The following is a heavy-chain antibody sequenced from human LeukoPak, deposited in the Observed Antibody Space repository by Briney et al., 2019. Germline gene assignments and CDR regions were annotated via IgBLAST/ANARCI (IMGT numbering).Heavy chain of an antibody. CDR3: ARAVGIAVAGRMDV. Sequence: GGTLRLSCAASGFAFRNYGMNWVRQAPGKGLEWVSSISSSSSYIYYVDSVKGRFTISRDNSKNSLYLQMNSLRAEDTAVYYCARAVGIAVAGRMDVWGKGTTVTVSS. V-gene: IGHV3-21*01. D-gene: IGHD6-19*01. CDR2: ISSSSSYI. J-gene: IGHJ6*04. CDR1: GFAFRNYG.